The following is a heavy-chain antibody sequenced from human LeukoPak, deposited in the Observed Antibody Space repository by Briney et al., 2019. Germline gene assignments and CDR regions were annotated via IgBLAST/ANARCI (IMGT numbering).Heavy chain of an antibody. Sequence: SETLSLTCTVSGGSIGSYYWNWIRQPPGKGLEWIGYIYISETTNYSPSLESRVTISLDTSKNQFYLRLSSVTAADTAVYYCARRNYPVLTGNWFDPWGQGTLVTVSS. D-gene: IGHD3-9*01. CDR3: ARRNYPVLTGNWFDP. CDR1: GGSIGSYY. J-gene: IGHJ5*02. V-gene: IGHV4-4*09. CDR2: IYISETT.